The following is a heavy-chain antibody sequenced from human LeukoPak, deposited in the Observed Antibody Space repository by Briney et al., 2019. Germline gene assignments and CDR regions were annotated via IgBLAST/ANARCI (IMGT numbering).Heavy chain of an antibody. J-gene: IGHJ2*01. CDR1: GDSISSYY. CDR2: IYYSGST. V-gene: IGHV4-59*01. Sequence: SETLSLTCTVSGDSISSYYWSWIRQPPGKGLEWIGYIYYSGSTNYNPSLKSRVTISVDTSKNQFSLKLSSVTAADTAVYYCASMIDDWYFDLWGRGTLVTVSS. CDR3: ASMIDDWYFDL. D-gene: IGHD3-22*01.